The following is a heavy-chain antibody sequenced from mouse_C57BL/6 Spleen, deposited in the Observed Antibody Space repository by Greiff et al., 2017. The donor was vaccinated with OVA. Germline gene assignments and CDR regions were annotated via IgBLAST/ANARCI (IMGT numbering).Heavy chain of an antibody. V-gene: IGHV5-17*01. CDR1: GFTFSDYG. Sequence: EVKLVESGGGLVKPGGSLKLSCAASGFTFSDYGMHWVRQAPEQGLEWVAYISSGSSTIYYADTVKGRYTISRDNDKNTLFLQMTSLRSEDTAMFYCARNAAYGLYFDYWGQGTTHTVSS. D-gene: IGHD3-1*01. J-gene: IGHJ2*01. CDR3: ARNAAYGLYFDY. CDR2: ISSGSSTI.